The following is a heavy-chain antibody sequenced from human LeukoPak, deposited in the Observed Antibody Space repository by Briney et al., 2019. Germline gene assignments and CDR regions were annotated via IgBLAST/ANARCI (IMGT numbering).Heavy chain of an antibody. Sequence: SETLSLTCTVSGGSISSGGYYWSWIRQPPGKGLEWIGYIYHSGSTNYNPSLKSRVTISVDTSKNQFSLKLSSVTAADTAVYYCARGPRPSSGLEDWGQGTLVTVSS. CDR1: GGSISSGGYY. D-gene: IGHD6-19*01. J-gene: IGHJ4*02. V-gene: IGHV4-30-2*01. CDR3: ARGPRPSSGLED. CDR2: IYHSGST.